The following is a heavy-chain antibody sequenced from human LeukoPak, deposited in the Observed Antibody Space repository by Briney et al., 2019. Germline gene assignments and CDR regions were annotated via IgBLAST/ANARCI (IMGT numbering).Heavy chain of an antibody. V-gene: IGHV4-39*01. Sequence: SETLSLTCTVSGGSISSSSYYWGWIRQPPGKGLEWIGSIYYSGSTYYHPSLKSRVTISVDTSKNQFSLKLSSVTAADTAVCYCARVGSSELSFDYWGQGTLVTVSS. CDR1: GGSISSSSYY. J-gene: IGHJ4*02. CDR2: IYYSGST. D-gene: IGHD6-6*01. CDR3: ARVGSSELSFDY.